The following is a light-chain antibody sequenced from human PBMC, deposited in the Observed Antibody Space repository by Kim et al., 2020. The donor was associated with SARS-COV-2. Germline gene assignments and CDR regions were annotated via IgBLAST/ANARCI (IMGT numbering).Light chain of an antibody. V-gene: IGKV3-20*01. J-gene: IGKJ5*01. CDR1: QIVSSCY. Sequence: AGERATLAGRASQIVSSCYLAWYQQKPGQAPRLLIYGAASRATGIPDRFSGSGSGTDFTLTISRREPEDFAVYYCQQYGSSPPFTFGQGTRLEIK. CDR2: GAA. CDR3: QQYGSSPPFT.